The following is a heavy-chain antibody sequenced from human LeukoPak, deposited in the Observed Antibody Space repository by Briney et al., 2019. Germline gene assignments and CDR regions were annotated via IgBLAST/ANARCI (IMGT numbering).Heavy chain of an antibody. J-gene: IGHJ4*02. Sequence: PSETLSLTCTVSGGSVSSSSYYWGWIRQPPGKGLGWIGSIYYSGSTYYNPSLKSRVTISVDTSKNQFSLKLSSVTAADTAVYYCASHLSSSWYLIGYWGQGTLVTVSS. CDR2: IYYSGST. D-gene: IGHD6-13*01. CDR1: GGSVSSSSYY. CDR3: ASHLSSSWYLIGY. V-gene: IGHV4-39*07.